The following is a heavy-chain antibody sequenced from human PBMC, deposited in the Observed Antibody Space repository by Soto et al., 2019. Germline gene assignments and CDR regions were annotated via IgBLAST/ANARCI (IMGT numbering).Heavy chain of an antibody. V-gene: IGHV1-18*01. D-gene: IGHD2-8*01. CDR2: ISTYNGNT. Sequence: QVQLVQSGAEVKKPGASVKVSCKASGYTFTTYDISWVRQAPGQGLEWMGRISTYNGNTNYPQSLQGRPTMTTDTSTTTAYMELRRLRSDDTAVYYCARDPYHVLMVNAPNLYGMDVRGQGTTVTVSS. CDR3: ARDPYHVLMVNAPNLYGMDV. CDR1: GYTFTTYD. J-gene: IGHJ6*02.